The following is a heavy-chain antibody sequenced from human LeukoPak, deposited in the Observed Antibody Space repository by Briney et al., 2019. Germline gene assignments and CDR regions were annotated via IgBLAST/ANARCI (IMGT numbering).Heavy chain of an antibody. Sequence: AGGSLRLSCAASGFTFSSYAMSWVRQAPGKGLEWVSAISGSGGSTYYADSVKGRFTISRDNSKNTLYLQMNSLRAEDTAVYYCAKDLMGHGQQLVPPDAFDIWGQGTMVTVSS. CDR2: ISGSGGST. V-gene: IGHV3-23*01. CDR1: GFTFSSYA. J-gene: IGHJ3*02. CDR3: AKDLMGHGQQLVPPDAFDI. D-gene: IGHD6-13*01.